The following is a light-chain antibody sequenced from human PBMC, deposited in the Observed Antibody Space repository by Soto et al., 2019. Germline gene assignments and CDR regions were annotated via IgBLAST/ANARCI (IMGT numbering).Light chain of an antibody. V-gene: IGKV1-5*01. CDR1: QTITRG. CDR3: QQYNSYSWT. Sequence: DIQMTQSPSTLSASVGDRVTITCRASQTITRGMAWYQQKPGKAPKLLIYDASTLESGVPSRFSGSRSGTEFTPIISSVQPDDFATYYYQQYNSYSWTFGQGTKVEIK. CDR2: DAS. J-gene: IGKJ1*01.